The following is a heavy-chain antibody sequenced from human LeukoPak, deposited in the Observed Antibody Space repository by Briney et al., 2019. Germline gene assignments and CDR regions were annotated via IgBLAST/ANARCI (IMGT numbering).Heavy chain of an antibody. CDR1: GFIFSNYW. Sequence: GGSLRLSCATSGFIFSNYWMSWVRQAPGKGLEWVANIKQDGSETYYVDSVKGRFTISRDDAKNSLYLQMNSLRAEDTAVYYCAKRGPGSPQSGKYYFDYWGQGTLVTVSS. J-gene: IGHJ4*02. V-gene: IGHV3-7*03. CDR3: AKRGPGSPQSGKYYFDY. D-gene: IGHD3-10*01. CDR2: IKQDGSET.